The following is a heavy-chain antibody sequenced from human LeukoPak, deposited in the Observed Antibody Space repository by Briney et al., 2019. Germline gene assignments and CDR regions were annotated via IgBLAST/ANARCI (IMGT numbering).Heavy chain of an antibody. D-gene: IGHD3-3*01. J-gene: IGHJ4*02. Sequence: PSETLSLTCAVSGYSISSGYYWGWIRQPPGKGLEWIGSIYHSGSTYYNPSLKSRGTISVDTSKNQFSLKLSSVTAADTAVYYCARRNIDDDFWSGYYGAFDYWGQGTLVTVSS. CDR2: IYHSGST. CDR1: GYSISSGYY. CDR3: ARRNIDDDFWSGYYGAFDY. V-gene: IGHV4-38-2*01.